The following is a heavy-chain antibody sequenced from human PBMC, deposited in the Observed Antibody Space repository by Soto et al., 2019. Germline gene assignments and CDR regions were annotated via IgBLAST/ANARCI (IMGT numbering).Heavy chain of an antibody. D-gene: IGHD3-10*01. V-gene: IGHV3-23*01. J-gene: IGHJ5*02. Sequence: LKLFCSGSGLTFIWHSLSWSAEAPRKGLEWVTTIRGRADSANYADSVKGRFTISRDNSKNMLYLQMNSLRADDTAVYYCAKHLWFGESVFDPWGQGTLVTVSS. CDR3: AKHLWFGESVFDP. CDR1: GLTFIWHS. CDR2: IRGRADSA.